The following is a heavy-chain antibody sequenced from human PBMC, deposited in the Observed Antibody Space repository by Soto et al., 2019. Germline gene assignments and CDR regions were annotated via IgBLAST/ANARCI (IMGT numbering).Heavy chain of an antibody. D-gene: IGHD2-21*01. CDR3: ARDSWEFVDPFQFDS. V-gene: IGHV5-51*01. CDR1: GYRFTTYW. CDR2: IYPGDFDT. Sequence: PGESLKISCKGSGYRFTTYWIGWVRQMPGKGLEWMGIIYPGDFDTRYSPSFQGQVTISVDNSISTAYLQWSSLKASDTAMYYCARDSWEFVDPFQFDSWGQGTLATVSS. J-gene: IGHJ4*02.